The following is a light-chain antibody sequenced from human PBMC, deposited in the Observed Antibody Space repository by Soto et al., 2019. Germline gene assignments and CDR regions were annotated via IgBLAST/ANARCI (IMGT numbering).Light chain of an antibody. CDR3: XQXXNWPPWT. CDR2: GAS. CDR1: XXVSSX. J-gene: IGKJ1*01. Sequence: EIVMTQSPATLSVSPXXXXXXXXXASXXVSSXLAWYQQKPGQAPRLLIYGASTRATGIPARFSGSGSGTEFTLTISSLQSEDXAVYYCXQXXNWPPWTFGQRTKVEIK. V-gene: IGKV3-15*01.